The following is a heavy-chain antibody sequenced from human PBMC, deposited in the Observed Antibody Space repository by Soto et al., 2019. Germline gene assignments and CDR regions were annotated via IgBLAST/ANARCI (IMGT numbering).Heavy chain of an antibody. J-gene: IGHJ6*02. CDR2: INHSGST. CDR3: ARWKQWLANQKKYYYYGMDV. D-gene: IGHD6-19*01. CDR1: GGSFSGYY. V-gene: IGHV4-34*01. Sequence: SETLSLTCAVYGGSFSGYYWSWIRQPPGKGLEWIGEINHSGSTNYNPSLKSRVTISVDTSKNQFSLKLSSVTAADTAVYYCARWKQWLANQKKYYYYGMDVWGQGTTVTVSS.